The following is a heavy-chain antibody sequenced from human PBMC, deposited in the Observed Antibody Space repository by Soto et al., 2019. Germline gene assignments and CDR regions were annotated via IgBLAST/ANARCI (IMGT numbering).Heavy chain of an antibody. J-gene: IGHJ6*02. CDR2: ISYAGSNK. CDR1: GFTFSSYG. CDR3: AKDYFDSSGYHYSPGYYCYGMDV. V-gene: IGHV3-30*18. Sequence: GGSLRLSCAASGFTFSSYGIHWVRQAPGKGLEWVAVISYAGSNKYYADSVKGRFTISRDNSKNTLYLQMDSLRAEDTAVYYCAKDYFDSSGYHYSPGYYCYGMDVWGQGTTVTVSS. D-gene: IGHD3-22*01.